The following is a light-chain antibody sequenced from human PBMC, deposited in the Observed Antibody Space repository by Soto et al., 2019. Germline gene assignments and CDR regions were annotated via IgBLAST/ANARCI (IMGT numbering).Light chain of an antibody. V-gene: IGKV1-5*03. Sequence: DIQMTQSPSSLSASVGDRVTITCRASQSISSRLAWYQQKPGQAPKLLIYKATNLQTGVASRFSGSGSGTEFSLTISGLQPDDFAVYFCQQYKEFQYTFGQGTRLDI. CDR3: QQYKEFQYT. J-gene: IGKJ2*01. CDR1: QSISSR. CDR2: KAT.